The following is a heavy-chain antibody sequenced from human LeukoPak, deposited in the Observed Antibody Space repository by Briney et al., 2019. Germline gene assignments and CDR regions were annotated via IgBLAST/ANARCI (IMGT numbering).Heavy chain of an antibody. CDR2: ISGSGGST. CDR1: GFTFSIYA. CDR3: AKDTPDDIPVSAPYFDY. V-gene: IGHV3-23*01. D-gene: IGHD5/OR15-5a*01. Sequence: GGSLRLSCAASGFTFSIYAMSWVRQAPGKGLEWVSAISGSGGSTYYVDSVKGRFTISRDNSKNTLYLQMNSLRAEDTAVYYCAKDTPDDIPVSAPYFDYWGQGTLVTVSS. J-gene: IGHJ4*02.